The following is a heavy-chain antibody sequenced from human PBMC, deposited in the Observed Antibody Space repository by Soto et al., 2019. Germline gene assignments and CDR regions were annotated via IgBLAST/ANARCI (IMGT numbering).Heavy chain of an antibody. CDR1: GYSFTSYW. CDR2: IYPGDSDT. V-gene: IGHV5-51*01. D-gene: IGHD3-10*01. Sequence: GASLKISCQGSGYSFTSYWIGWVRQMPGKGLEWMGIIYPGDSDTRYSPSFQGQVTISADKSISTAYLQWSSLKASDTAMYYCARPRLVSGLDYWGQGTLVTVSS. J-gene: IGHJ4*02. CDR3: ARPRLVSGLDY.